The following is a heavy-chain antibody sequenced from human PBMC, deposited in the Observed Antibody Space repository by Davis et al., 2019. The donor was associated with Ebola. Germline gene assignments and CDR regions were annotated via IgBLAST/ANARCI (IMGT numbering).Heavy chain of an antibody. CDR3: ARDSNLGYCSGGSCYQLLGYYYGMDV. CDR2: IIPIFGTA. D-gene: IGHD2-15*01. V-gene: IGHV1-69*13. CDR1: GGTFSSYA. Sequence: SVKVSCKASGGTFSSYAISWVRQAPGQGLEWMGGIIPIFGTANYAQKFQGRVTITADESTSTAYMELSSLRSEDTAVYYCARDSNLGYCSGGSCYQLLGYYYGMDVWGQGTTVTVSS. J-gene: IGHJ6*02.